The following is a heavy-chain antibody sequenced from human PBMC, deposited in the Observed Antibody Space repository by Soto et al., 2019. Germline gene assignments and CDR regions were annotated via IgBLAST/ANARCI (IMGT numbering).Heavy chain of an antibody. Sequence: QVQLVESGGGVVQPGRSLRLSCAASGFTFSNYGMHWVRQTPGKGLEWVAVISYDGSHEFYTDSVKGRFTISRDNSKNTMYLQMNSLKTEDTAMYYCAKDQKCCTIGSHFLDNSFDPWGQGTLVTVSS. CDR2: ISYDGSHE. D-gene: IGHD2-8*01. CDR3: AKDQKCCTIGSHFLDNSFDP. J-gene: IGHJ5*02. CDR1: GFTFSNYG. V-gene: IGHV3-30*18.